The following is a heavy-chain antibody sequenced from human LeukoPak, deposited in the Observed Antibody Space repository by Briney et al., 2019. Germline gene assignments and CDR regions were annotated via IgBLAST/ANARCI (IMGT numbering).Heavy chain of an antibody. J-gene: IGHJ6*03. Sequence: SETLSLTCTDSGGSISSYYWSWIRQPPGTGLKWIGYIYYSGSTSHSPSLRSRVTISVDTSKNQFSLKLSSVTAADTAVYYCARETSQKGAHYMDVWGKGNTVTISS. V-gene: IGHV4-59*01. CDR3: ARETSQKGAHYMDV. CDR2: IYYSGST. D-gene: IGHD3-16*01. CDR1: GGSISSYY.